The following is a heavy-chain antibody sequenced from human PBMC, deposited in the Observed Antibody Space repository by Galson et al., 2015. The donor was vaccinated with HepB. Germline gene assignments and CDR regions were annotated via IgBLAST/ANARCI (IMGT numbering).Heavy chain of an antibody. J-gene: IGHJ6*03. CDR3: ARGGDIVVVPAAMTDYYYYMDV. CDR2: ISYDGSNK. V-gene: IGHV3-30-3*01. CDR1: GFTFGDYA. Sequence: SLRLSCAASGFTFGDYAMSWFRQAPGKGLEWVAVISYDGSNKYYADSVKGRFTISRDNSKNTLYLQMNSLRAEDTAVYYCARGGDIVVVPAAMTDYYYYMDVWGKGTTVTVSS. D-gene: IGHD2-2*01.